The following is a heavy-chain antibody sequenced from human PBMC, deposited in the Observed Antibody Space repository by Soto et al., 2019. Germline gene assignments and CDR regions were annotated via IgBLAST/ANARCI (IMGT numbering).Heavy chain of an antibody. CDR3: AKDPAYATGYYNDAFDI. V-gene: IGHV3-23*01. CDR1: GFTFSSYA. Sequence: GGSLRVSCAASGFTFSSYAMSWVRQSPGKGREWVSAISGSGGSTYYADSVKGRFTISRDNSKNTLYLQMNSLRAEDTAVYYCAKDPAYATGYYNDAFDIWGQGTMVTVSS. D-gene: IGHD3-9*01. J-gene: IGHJ3*02. CDR2: ISGSGGST.